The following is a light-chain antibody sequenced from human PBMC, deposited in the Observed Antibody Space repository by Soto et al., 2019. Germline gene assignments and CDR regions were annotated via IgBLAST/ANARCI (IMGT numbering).Light chain of an antibody. CDR3: QQYNSYSWT. CDR1: QSISTW. Sequence: GDRVTITCRASQSISTWLAWYQQKPGTAPKVLIYDASRLESGVPSRFSGSGSGTEFTLTISSLQPADFATYYCQQYNSYSWTFGQGTKVDIK. V-gene: IGKV1-5*01. CDR2: DAS. J-gene: IGKJ1*01.